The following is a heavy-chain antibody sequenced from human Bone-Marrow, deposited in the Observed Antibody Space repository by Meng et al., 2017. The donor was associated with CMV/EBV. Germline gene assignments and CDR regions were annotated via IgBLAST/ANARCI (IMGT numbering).Heavy chain of an antibody. J-gene: IGHJ4*02. D-gene: IGHD2-8*01. CDR3: ARRGGVIALINTRHFDY. Sequence: ETLSLTCAASGFTFSTYGMNWVRQAPGEGLEWISYIDGSSGAIYYADSVKGRFTISRDNARNSLYLQMNSLRAEDTAVYYCARRGGVIALINTRHFDYWGQGTLVTVSS. V-gene: IGHV3-48*04. CDR2: IDGSSGAI. CDR1: GFTFSTYG.